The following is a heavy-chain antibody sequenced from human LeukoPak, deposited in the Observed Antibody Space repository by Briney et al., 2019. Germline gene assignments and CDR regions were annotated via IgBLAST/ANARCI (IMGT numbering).Heavy chain of an antibody. J-gene: IGHJ3*02. D-gene: IGHD4-23*01. CDR3: AREPTVVTLDI. CDR2: IYYSGSI. CDR1: GGSISSGSYY. Sequence: PSQTLSLTCTVSGGSISSGSYYWSLIRRPPGKGLEWIGYIYYSGSINYNPSLKSRVTISVDTSRNQFSMKLNSVTAADTAVYYCAREPTVVTLDIWGQGTMVTVSS. V-gene: IGHV4-61*01.